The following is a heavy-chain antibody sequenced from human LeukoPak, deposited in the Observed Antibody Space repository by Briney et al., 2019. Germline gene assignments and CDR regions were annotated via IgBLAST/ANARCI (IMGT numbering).Heavy chain of an antibody. D-gene: IGHD3-16*01. CDR1: GFTFSNYA. CDR2: FSGSGANT. V-gene: IGHV3-23*01. Sequence: GGSLRLSCAASGFTFSNYAMSWVRQAPRKGPEWLSTFSGSGANTYYADSVRGRFTISRDNSKDTLYLQMDGLRAEDTAFYYCARSPLSTLKSFDSWGQGTLVSV. CDR3: ARSPLSTLKSFDS. J-gene: IGHJ4*02.